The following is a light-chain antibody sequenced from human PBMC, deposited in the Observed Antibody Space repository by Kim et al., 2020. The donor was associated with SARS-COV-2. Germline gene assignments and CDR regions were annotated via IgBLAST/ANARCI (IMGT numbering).Light chain of an antibody. CDR2: RNN. CDR1: SDNVGYQG. CDR3: SAWDRSVNAWV. J-gene: IGLJ3*02. V-gene: IGLV10-54*01. Sequence: RQTATVNCNESSDNVGYQGAAWLQQHQGHPPKLLSYRNNNRPSGISERFSASRSGNTASLTISGLQPEDEADYYCSAWDRSVNAWVFGGGTQLTVL.